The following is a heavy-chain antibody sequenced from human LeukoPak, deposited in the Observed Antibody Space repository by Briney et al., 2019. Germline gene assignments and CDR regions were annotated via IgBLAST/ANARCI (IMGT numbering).Heavy chain of an antibody. CDR3: ARDKGTSYLSSFDY. CDR2: IYSGGST. CDR1: GFTFSSYS. V-gene: IGHV3-66*01. D-gene: IGHD6-6*01. J-gene: IGHJ4*02. Sequence: GGSLRLSCAASGFTFSSYSMSWVRQSPGKGLEWVSVIYSGGSTYYADSVKGRFTISRDNSKNTLYLQMNSLRAADTAVYYCARDKGTSYLSSFDYWGQGTLVTVSS.